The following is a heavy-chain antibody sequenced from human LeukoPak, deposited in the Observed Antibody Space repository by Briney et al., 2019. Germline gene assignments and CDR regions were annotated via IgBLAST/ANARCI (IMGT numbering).Heavy chain of an antibody. Sequence: GWSLRLSCAASGFTFSSYSMNWVRQAPGKGLEWVSSISSSSSYIYYADSVKGRFTISRDNAKNSLYLPMNSLRAEDAAVYYCARVGQLDDLRHFQYFQHWGQGTLVTVSS. CDR3: ARVGQLDDLRHFQYFQH. V-gene: IGHV3-21*01. CDR2: ISSSSSYI. CDR1: GFTFSSYS. J-gene: IGHJ1*01. D-gene: IGHD6-6*01.